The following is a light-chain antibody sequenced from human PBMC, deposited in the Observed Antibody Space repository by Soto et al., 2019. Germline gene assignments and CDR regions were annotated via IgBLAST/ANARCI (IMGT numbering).Light chain of an antibody. Sequence: EIVLTQSPGTLSVFPGERATLSCRASQSINSGFLAWYQKKPGQAPSLLIYGVSSRAADTPDMFSGSASGTDFTLIISSLEPEDFAVYYCQQYEDSPCAFGQGTKLDIK. J-gene: IGKJ1*01. V-gene: IGKV3-20*01. CDR2: GVS. CDR3: QQYEDSPCA. CDR1: QSINSGF.